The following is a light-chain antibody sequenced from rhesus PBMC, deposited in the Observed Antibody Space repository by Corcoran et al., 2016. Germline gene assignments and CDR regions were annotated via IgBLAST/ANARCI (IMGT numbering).Light chain of an antibody. CDR2: SAN. CDR3: QQYDTLPWT. V-gene: IGKV1-32*01. Sequence: DIQMTQSPSSLSASVGDRVTITCRPSQAISTYLNWYQQKPGKAPNLLIYSANRLESGVPSRFSGSGAGTDFTLTISSLQPEDFATYYCQQYDTLPWTFGHGTKVEI. J-gene: IGKJ1*01. CDR1: QAISTY.